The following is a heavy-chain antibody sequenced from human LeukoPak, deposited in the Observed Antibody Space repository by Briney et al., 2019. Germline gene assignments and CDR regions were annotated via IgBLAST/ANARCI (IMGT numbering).Heavy chain of an antibody. CDR2: IYSGGST. V-gene: IGHV3-53*01. CDR1: GFTVSSNY. J-gene: IGHJ4*02. Sequence: GGSLRLSCAASGFTVSSNYMSWVRQAPGKGLEWVSVIYSGGSTYYAGPVKGRFTISRDNSKNTLYLQMNSLRAEDTAVYYCAKGGHCSGGSCYFMEMGGFDYWGQGTLVTVSS. CDR3: AKGGHCSGGSCYFMEMGGFDY. D-gene: IGHD2-15*01.